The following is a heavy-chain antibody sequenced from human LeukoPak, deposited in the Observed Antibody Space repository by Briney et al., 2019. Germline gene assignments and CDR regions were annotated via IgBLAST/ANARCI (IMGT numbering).Heavy chain of an antibody. V-gene: IGHV4-39*01. CDR1: GGSISDRSYY. CDR3: ASEIRTYYYGSGSHPETNWFDT. CDR2: DDYSGAT. Sequence: SETLSLTCTVSGGSISDRSYYWAWIRQPPGKGLEWIGSDDYSGATYYNPSLKSRVNISVDTSKNQMSLKLYSVTAADSAVYYCASEIRTYYYGSGSHPETNWFDTWGQGTLVTVSS. J-gene: IGHJ5*02. D-gene: IGHD3-10*01.